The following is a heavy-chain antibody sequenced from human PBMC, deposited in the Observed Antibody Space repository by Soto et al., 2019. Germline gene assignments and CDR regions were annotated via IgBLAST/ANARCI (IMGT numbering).Heavy chain of an antibody. Sequence: GGSLRLSCTASGFTFSSYWMSWVRQAPGKGLGWVANIKEDGSGKYYVDSVKGRFSISRDDARNSLYLQMNSLRVEDTAVYYCVRVGRLGGYWGQGALVTVSS. CDR1: GFTFSSYW. CDR2: IKEDGSGK. D-gene: IGHD3-16*01. CDR3: VRVGRLGGY. J-gene: IGHJ4*02. V-gene: IGHV3-7*03.